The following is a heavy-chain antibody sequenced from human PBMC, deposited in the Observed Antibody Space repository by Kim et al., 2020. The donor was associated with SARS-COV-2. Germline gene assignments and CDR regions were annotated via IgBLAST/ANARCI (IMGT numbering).Heavy chain of an antibody. CDR1: GYTFTSYG. V-gene: IGHV1-18*01. CDR3: ARDRPTYYDFWSGYSVGY. D-gene: IGHD3-3*01. J-gene: IGHJ4*02. Sequence: ASVKVSCKASGYTFTSYGISWVRQAPGQGLEWMGWISAYNGNTNYAQKLQGRVTMTTDTSTSTAYMELRSLRSDDTAVYYCARDRPTYYDFWSGYSVGYWGQGTLVTVSS. CDR2: ISAYNGNT.